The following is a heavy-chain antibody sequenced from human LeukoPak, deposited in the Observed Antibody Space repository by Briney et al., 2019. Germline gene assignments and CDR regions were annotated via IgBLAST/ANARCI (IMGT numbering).Heavy chain of an antibody. D-gene: IGHD2-2*01. CDR3: ARGYKLTPAAKYCLDV. V-gene: IGHV3-7*01. Sequence: GGSLRLSCAASGFSSSSYWMSWVRQAPGKGLEWVANINQDGSEKFFVDSVRGRFTISRDNAKNSLHLQMNSLRAEDTAVYFCARGYKLTPAAKYCLDVWGQGTTVTVSS. J-gene: IGHJ6*02. CDR2: INQDGSEK. CDR1: GFSSSSYW.